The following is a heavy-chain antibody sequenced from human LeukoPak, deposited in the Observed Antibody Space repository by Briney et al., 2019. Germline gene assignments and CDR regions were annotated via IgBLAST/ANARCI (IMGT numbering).Heavy chain of an antibody. CDR2: IKQDGSEK. D-gene: IGHD3-22*01. CDR1: GFTFSSYW. CDR3: AREEYYYDSSGYTLDY. J-gene: IGHJ4*02. V-gene: IGHV3-7*01. Sequence: GGSLRLSCAASGFTFSSYWMSWVRQAPGKGLEWVANIKQDGSEKYYVDSVKGRFTISRDNAKNSLYLQMNSLRAEDTAVYYRAREEYYYDSSGYTLDYWGQGTLVTVSS.